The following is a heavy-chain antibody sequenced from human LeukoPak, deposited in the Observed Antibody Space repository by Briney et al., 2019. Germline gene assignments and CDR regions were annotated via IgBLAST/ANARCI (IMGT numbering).Heavy chain of an antibody. CDR2: IYYSGST. V-gene: IGHV4-59*08. Sequence: SETLSLTCSVSGGSIRNYYWTWIRQPPGKGLEWIGYIYYSGSTNYNPSLKSRVTISIDTSKNQFSLKLSSVTAADTAVYYCARPQWERPGLKDYWGQGTLVTVSS. CDR1: GGSIRNYY. D-gene: IGHD1-26*01. J-gene: IGHJ4*02. CDR3: ARPQWERPGLKDY.